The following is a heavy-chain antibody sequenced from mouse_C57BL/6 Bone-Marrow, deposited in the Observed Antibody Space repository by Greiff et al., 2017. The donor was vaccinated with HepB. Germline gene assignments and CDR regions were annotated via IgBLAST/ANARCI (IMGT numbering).Heavy chain of an antibody. CDR3: ARDGVYYYGSRGYFDV. D-gene: IGHD1-1*01. CDR2: ISDGGSYT. J-gene: IGHJ1*03. Sequence: EVMLVESGGGLVKPGGSLKLSCAASGFTFSSYAMSWVRQTPEKRLEWVATISDGGSYTYYPDNVKGRFTLSRDNAKNNLYLQMSHLKSEDTAMYYCARDGVYYYGSRGYFDVWGTGTTVTVSS. CDR1: GFTFSSYA. V-gene: IGHV5-4*01.